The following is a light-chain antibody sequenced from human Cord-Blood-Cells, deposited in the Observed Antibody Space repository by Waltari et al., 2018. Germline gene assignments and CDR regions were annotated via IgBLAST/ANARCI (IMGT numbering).Light chain of an antibody. Sequence: QSVLTQPPSASGTTGQRVTISCSGSRANIGSNYVYWYQQLPGTAPKLLIYRNNRRPSGVPDRFSGSKSGTSASLAISGLRSEDEADYYCAAWDDSLSGYVFGTGTKVTVL. CDR2: RNN. CDR3: AAWDDSLSGYV. J-gene: IGLJ1*01. V-gene: IGLV1-47*01. CDR1: RANIGSNY.